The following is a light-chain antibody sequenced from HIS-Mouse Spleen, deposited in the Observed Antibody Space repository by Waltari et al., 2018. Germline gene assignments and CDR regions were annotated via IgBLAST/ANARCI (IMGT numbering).Light chain of an antibody. CDR3: QQYYSTPPLT. V-gene: IGKV4-1*01. J-gene: IGKJ4*01. CDR2: WAS. CDR1: QRVLYSSNNKHY. Sequence: DIVMTKSLDSLAGALGEVATINCKSRQRVLYSSNNKHYLAWYQQKPGQPPKLLIYWASTRESGVPDRFSGSGSGTDFTLTISSLQAEDVAVYYCQQYYSTPPLTFGGGTKVEIK.